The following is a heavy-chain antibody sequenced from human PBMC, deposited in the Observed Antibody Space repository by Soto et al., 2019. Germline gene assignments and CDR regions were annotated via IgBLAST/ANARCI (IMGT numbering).Heavy chain of an antibody. Sequence: PGGSLRLSCAASGFTFSSYWMHWVRQAPGKGLVWVSRIESDGSSPIYADSVKGRFTISRDNAKDTLYLQMNSLRAEDTAVYYCEKSNWFDPWGQGTLVTVSS. J-gene: IGHJ5*02. V-gene: IGHV3-74*01. CDR1: GFTFSSYW. CDR3: EKSNWFDP. CDR2: IESDGSSP.